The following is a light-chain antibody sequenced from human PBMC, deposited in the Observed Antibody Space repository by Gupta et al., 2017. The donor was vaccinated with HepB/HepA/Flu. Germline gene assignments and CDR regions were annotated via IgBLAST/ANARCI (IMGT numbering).Light chain of an antibody. CDR2: AAS. Sequence: GDSVTITCRASQSISSYLNWYQQKPGKAPKLLIYAASSLQSGVPSRFSGSGSGTDFTLTISSLQPEDFATYYCQQSYSTPLCSFGQGTKLEIK. J-gene: IGKJ2*04. CDR1: QSISSY. V-gene: IGKV1-39*01. CDR3: QQSYSTPLCS.